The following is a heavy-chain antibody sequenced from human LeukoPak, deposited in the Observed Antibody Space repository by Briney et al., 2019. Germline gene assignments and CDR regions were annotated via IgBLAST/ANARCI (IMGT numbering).Heavy chain of an antibody. V-gene: IGHV3-74*01. CDR1: GFTFGAYW. J-gene: IGHJ5*02. CDR2: INNDGSVT. CDR3: AGPSFDGSAMGFDP. D-gene: IGHD3-10*01. Sequence: GGSLRLSCAASGFTFGAYWIHWVRQAPGKGLVWVSVINNDGSVTRYADSVKGRFTISRDNVKSTVYLQMNSLRVEDTAVYYCAGPSFDGSAMGFDPWGQGTLVTVSS.